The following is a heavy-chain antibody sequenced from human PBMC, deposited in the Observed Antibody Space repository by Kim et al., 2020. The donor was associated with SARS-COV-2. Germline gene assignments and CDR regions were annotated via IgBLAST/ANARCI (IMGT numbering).Heavy chain of an antibody. V-gene: IGHV4-39*01. Sequence: SETLSLTCTVSGGSISSSSYYWGWIRQPPGKGLEWIGSIYYSGSTYYNPSLKSRVTISVGTSKNQFSLKLSSVTAADTAVYYCARDYSNYEGMGQWLVLWFDPWGQGTLVTVSS. CDR2: IYYSGST. D-gene: IGHD4-4*01. CDR1: GGSISSSSYY. J-gene: IGHJ5*02. CDR3: ARDYSNYEGMGQWLVLWFDP.